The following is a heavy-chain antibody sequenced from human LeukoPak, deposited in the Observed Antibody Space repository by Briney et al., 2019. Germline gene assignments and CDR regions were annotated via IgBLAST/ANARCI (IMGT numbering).Heavy chain of an antibody. D-gene: IGHD3-22*01. CDR2: ISAFNGNT. CDR3: AREGYHYDSSGYYYVGAFDI. V-gene: IGHV1-18*01. CDR1: GYTLTSYG. Sequence: ASVKVSCKASGYTLTSYGISWVRQAPGQGLEWMGWISAFNGNTNYAQKFQGRVTMSTDTSTSTAYMELRSLRTDDTAVYYCAREGYHYDSSGYYYVGAFDIWGQGTMVTVSS. J-gene: IGHJ3*02.